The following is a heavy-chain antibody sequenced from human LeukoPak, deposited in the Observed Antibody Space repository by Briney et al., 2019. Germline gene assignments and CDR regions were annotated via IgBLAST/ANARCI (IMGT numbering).Heavy chain of an antibody. CDR1: GGSIRSYF. CDR2: IYSSGST. Sequence: PSETLSLTCTVSGGSIRSYFWSWIRQPPRKGLDWIGYIYSSGSTNYNPSFKSRVTISVDTSKNQFSLKLRSVTATDTAVYYCARETGNLIYYFDYWGQGTLVTVSS. CDR3: ARETGNLIYYFDY. J-gene: IGHJ4*02. D-gene: IGHD7-27*01. V-gene: IGHV4-59*01.